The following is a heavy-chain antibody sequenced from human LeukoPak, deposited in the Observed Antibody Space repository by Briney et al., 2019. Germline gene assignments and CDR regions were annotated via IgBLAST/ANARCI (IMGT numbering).Heavy chain of an antibody. CDR3: ARYIVLMVYAENYYMDV. CDR2: ISAYNGNT. D-gene: IGHD2-8*01. J-gene: IGHJ6*03. Sequence: ASVKVSCKASGYTFTSYGISWVRQAPGQGLEWMGWISAYNGNTNYAQKLQGRVTMTTDTSTSTGYMELRSLRSDDTAVYYCARYIVLMVYAENYYMDVWGKGTTVTVSS. V-gene: IGHV1-18*01. CDR1: GYTFTSYG.